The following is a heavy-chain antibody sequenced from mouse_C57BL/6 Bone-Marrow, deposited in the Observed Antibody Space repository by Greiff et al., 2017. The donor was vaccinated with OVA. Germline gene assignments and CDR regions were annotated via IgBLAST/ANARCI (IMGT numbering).Heavy chain of an antibody. Sequence: QVQLQQSGAELVRPGTSVKMSCKASGYTFTNYWIGWAKQRPGHGLEWIGDIYPGGGYTKYNEKFKGKAPLTADKSSSTAYMQFSSLTSEDSAIYYCARSPLYYYGSSLWYFDVWGTGTTVTVSS. CDR3: ARSPLYYYGSSLWYFDV. J-gene: IGHJ1*03. V-gene: IGHV1-63*01. D-gene: IGHD1-1*01. CDR1: GYTFTNYW. CDR2: IYPGGGYT.